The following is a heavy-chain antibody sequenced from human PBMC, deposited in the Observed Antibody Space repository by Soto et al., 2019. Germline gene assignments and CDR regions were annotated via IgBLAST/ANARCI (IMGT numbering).Heavy chain of an antibody. D-gene: IGHD3-10*01. CDR2: IGTAGDT. J-gene: IGHJ6*02. V-gene: IGHV3-13*01. CDR3: ARILYGSGSSYYYYGMDV. CDR1: GFTFSSYD. Sequence: GGSLRLSCAASGFTFSSYDMHWVRQATGKGLEWVSAIGTAGDTYYPGSVKGRFTISRENAKNSLYLQMNSLRAEDTAVYYCARILYGSGSSYYYYGMDVWGQGTTVTVSS.